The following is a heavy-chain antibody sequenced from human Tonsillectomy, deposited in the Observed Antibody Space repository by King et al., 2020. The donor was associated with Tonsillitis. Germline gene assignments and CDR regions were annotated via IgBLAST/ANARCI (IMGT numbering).Heavy chain of an antibody. CDR2: IYPGDSDT. V-gene: IGHV5-51*01. J-gene: IGHJ4*02. Sequence: QLVQSGAEVKKPGESLKISCKGSGYSFTSYWIGWVRQMPGKGLEWMGIIYPGDSDTRYSPSFQGQVTISADKSISTAYLQWSSLKASDTAMYYCARSPYYDILTGYRYYFDYWGQGTLVTVSS. CDR3: ARSPYYDILTGYRYYFDY. D-gene: IGHD3-9*01. CDR1: GYSFTSYW.